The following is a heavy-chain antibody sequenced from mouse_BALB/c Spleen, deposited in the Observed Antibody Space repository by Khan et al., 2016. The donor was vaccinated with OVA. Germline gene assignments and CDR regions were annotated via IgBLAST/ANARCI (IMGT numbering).Heavy chain of an antibody. V-gene: IGHV5-17*02. CDR1: GFTFSSFG. J-gene: IGHJ3*01. D-gene: IGHD2-12*01. Sequence: EVELVESGGGLVQPGGSRKLSCAASGFTFSSFGMHWIRQAPEKGLEWVAYISSGSYTIYYADTVKGRFTISRDNPKNTLLLQMTSLRSEDTAMYYWASSRYWSCFASWGQGTLVTVSA. CDR2: ISSGSYTI. CDR3: ASSRYWSCFAS.